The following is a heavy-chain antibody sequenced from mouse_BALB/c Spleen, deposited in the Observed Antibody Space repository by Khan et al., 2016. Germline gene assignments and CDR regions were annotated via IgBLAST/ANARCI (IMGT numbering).Heavy chain of an antibody. D-gene: IGHD1-1*02. CDR1: GDSITSGY. Sequence: EVQLQESGPSLVKPSQTLSLTCSVTGDSITSGYWNWIRKFPGNKLEYMGYISYSGSTYYNPSHKSRISITRDTSKSQSSMQLNSVTTEDTATYFCAGYYGHFFGNWGQGTTLTVSS. J-gene: IGHJ2*01. CDR3: AGYYGHFFGN. V-gene: IGHV3-8*02. CDR2: ISYSGST.